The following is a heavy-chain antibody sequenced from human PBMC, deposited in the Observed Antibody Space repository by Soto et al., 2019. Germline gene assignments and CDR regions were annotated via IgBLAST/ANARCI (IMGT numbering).Heavy chain of an antibody. Sequence: PSATRSLACTVSGGSMSSFWWSGSRQPPGRGLEWIGHIYNSGRTVYNPSLKSRLTISMDTSKSQFSLRLTSVTAADAAIYYCAGDYGSGTGSYRFDFWGQGTLVTVSS. D-gene: IGHD3-10*01. J-gene: IGHJ4*02. CDR3: AGDYGSGTGSYRFDF. CDR2: IYNSGRT. CDR1: GGSMSSFW. V-gene: IGHV4-59*01.